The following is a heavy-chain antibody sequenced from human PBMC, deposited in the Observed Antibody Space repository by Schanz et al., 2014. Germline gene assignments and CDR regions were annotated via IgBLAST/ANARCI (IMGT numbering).Heavy chain of an antibody. V-gene: IGHV1-18*04. CDR1: GYTFTSYG. D-gene: IGHD2-2*01. CDR2: ISAYNGDT. CDR3: GRGPPFVPAEAIAY. J-gene: IGHJ4*02. Sequence: QVQLVQSGVEVKKPGASVKVSCKASGYTFTSYGINWVRQAPGQGLEWMGWISAYNGDTNYAQKVQGRVTLTTDTYANTAYMELTRRRSDDKAVYFCGRGPPFVPAEAIAYWGQGTLVTVSS.